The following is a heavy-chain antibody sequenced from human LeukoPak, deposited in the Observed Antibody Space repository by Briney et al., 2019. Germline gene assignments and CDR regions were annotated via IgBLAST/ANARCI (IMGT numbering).Heavy chain of an antibody. D-gene: IGHD2-2*01. Sequence: PGGSLRRSCAASGNYWMHWVRQAPGKGLMWVSHINGDGSWTTYADSVKGRFTISKGNAKNTVYLQMNNLRAEDTAVYYCVSFYETYWGRGTLVTVSS. CDR2: INGDGSWT. J-gene: IGHJ4*02. CDR1: GNYW. V-gene: IGHV3-74*01. CDR3: VSFYETY.